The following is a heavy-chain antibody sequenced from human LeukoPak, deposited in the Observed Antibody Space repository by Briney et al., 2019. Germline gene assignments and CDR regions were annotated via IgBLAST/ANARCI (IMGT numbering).Heavy chain of an antibody. D-gene: IGHD5-24*01. CDR3: TRARDGYTHFDY. J-gene: IGHJ4*02. Sequence: GGSLRLSCAASGFTFSGSAMHWVRQASGKGLEWVGRIRNKPNSYATAYAASVKGRFTISRDDSKNAAYLQMNSLKTEDTAVYYCTRARDGYTHFDYWGQGTLLTVSS. CDR2: IRNKPNSYAT. CDR1: GFTFSGSA. V-gene: IGHV3-73*01.